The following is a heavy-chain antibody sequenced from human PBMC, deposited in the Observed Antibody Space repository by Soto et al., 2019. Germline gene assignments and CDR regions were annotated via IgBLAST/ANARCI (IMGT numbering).Heavy chain of an antibody. V-gene: IGHV1-69*13. Sequence: ASVKVSCKASGGTFSSYAISWVRQAPGQGLEWMGGIIPIFGTANYAQKFQGRVTITADESTSTAYMELSSLRSEDTAVYSCASRSGYDVHAFDIWGQGTMVTVS. CDR1: GGTFSSYA. CDR3: ASRSGYDVHAFDI. J-gene: IGHJ3*02. CDR2: IIPIFGTA. D-gene: IGHD5-12*01.